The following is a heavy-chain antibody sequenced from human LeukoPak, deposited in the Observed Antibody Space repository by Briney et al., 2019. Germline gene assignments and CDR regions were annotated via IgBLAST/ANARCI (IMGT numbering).Heavy chain of an antibody. V-gene: IGHV4-59*05. CDR2: VYYGRSP. D-gene: IGHD3-22*01. CDR3: ASVYDSSGYYPF. CDR1: GGSISSYY. Sequence: SETLSLTCTVSGGSISSYYWSWIRQPPGKGLEWIGSVYYGRSPYFNPSLESRATISVDTSKNQFSLKLSSVTAADTAVYYCASVYDSSGYYPFWGQGTLVTVSS. J-gene: IGHJ4*02.